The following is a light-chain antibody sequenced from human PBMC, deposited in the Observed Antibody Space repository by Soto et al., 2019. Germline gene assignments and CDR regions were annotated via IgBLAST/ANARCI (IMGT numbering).Light chain of an antibody. V-gene: IGKV2-28*01. CDR3: MQALHIPPIT. CDR1: QSLLHSSGYKY. J-gene: IGKJ5*01. CDR2: LGS. Sequence: DIVMTQSPLSLPVTPGEPASISCRSSQSLLHSSGYKYLDWYLQKPGQSPQLLIYLGSNRASGVPGRFSGSGSGTDFTLKISRVEAEDVGVYYCMQALHIPPITFGQGTRLEIK.